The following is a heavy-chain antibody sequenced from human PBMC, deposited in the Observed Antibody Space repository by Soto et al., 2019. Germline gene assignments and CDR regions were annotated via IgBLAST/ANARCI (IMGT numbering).Heavy chain of an antibody. D-gene: IGHD5-18*01. V-gene: IGHV3-48*03. CDR3: ARENSVQAWLHHFDH. Sequence: EVQLVESGGALVQPGGSLRLSCEASGFSFSSFAMNWVRQAPGRGLEWVSYISDDGASIYYADSLKGRFTISRDNAKNSLSLQMNNLRAEDTAVYYCARENSVQAWLHHFDHWGLGTLVTVYS. J-gene: IGHJ4*02. CDR2: ISDDGASI. CDR1: GFSFSSFA.